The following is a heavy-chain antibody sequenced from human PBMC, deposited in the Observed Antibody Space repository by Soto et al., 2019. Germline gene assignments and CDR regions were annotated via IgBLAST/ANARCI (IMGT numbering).Heavy chain of an antibody. Sequence: PGGSLRLSCAASGFSFSSYAMSWVRQAPGKGLEWFSAISGSGGSTYYADSVKGRFTISRDNSKNTLYLQMNSLSAEDTAVYYCAKWNVQSITMFGVVIENYGMDVWGQGTTLTVS. CDR2: ISGSGGST. CDR3: AKWNVQSITMFGVVIENYGMDV. CDR1: GFSFSSYA. D-gene: IGHD3-3*01. V-gene: IGHV3-23*01. J-gene: IGHJ6*02.